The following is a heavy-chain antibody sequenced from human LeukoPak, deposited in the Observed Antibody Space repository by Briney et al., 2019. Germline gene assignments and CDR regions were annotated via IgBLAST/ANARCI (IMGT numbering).Heavy chain of an antibody. CDR3: ARTGIEQGYQLLRGRYYYYYGMDV. Sequence: SETLSLTCTVSVDPISSYYWSWIRQPAGKGREWIGRIYTSGSTNYHRSLKSRVTMSVDTSKNQFSLKLSSVTAADTAVYYCARTGIEQGYQLLRGRYYYYYGMDVWGQGTTVTVSS. J-gene: IGHJ6*02. D-gene: IGHD2-2*01. CDR1: VDPISSYY. V-gene: IGHV4-4*07. CDR2: IYTSGST.